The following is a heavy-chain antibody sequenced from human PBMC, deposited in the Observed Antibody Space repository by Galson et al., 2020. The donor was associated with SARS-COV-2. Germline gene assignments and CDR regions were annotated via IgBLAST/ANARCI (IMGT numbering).Heavy chain of an antibody. CDR2: IDWDDDK. V-gene: IGHV2-70*11. CDR3: ARIDQEDGYNYRDG. Sequence: SGPTLVKPTHTLTLTCTFSGFSLTTDGMCVTWIRQPPGKALEWLARIDWDDDKYYSTSLKTRLTISKDTSKNQVVLTMTNMDPVDTGTYYGARIDQEDGYNYRDGWGQGTLVTVPS. J-gene: IGHJ4*02. CDR1: GFSLTTDGMC. D-gene: IGHD5-12*01.